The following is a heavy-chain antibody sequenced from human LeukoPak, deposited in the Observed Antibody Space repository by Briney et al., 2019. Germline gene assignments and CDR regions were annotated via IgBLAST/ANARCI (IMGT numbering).Heavy chain of an antibody. Sequence: GGSLRLSCAASGFTFSSYAMSWVRQAPGKGLEWVSAIRGSGGSTYYADSVKGRFTISRDNSKNTLYLQMNSLRAEDTAVYYCAKDRTVTTQPPAFDIWGQGTMVTVSS. CDR2: IRGSGGST. V-gene: IGHV3-23*01. CDR1: GFTFSSYA. J-gene: IGHJ3*02. D-gene: IGHD4-17*01. CDR3: AKDRTVTTQPPAFDI.